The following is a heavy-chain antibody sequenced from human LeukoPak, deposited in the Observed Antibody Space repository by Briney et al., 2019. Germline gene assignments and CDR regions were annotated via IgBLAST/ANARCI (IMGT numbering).Heavy chain of an antibody. J-gene: IGHJ4*02. D-gene: IGHD3-10*01. CDR3: ARAGRDGYYGSGSDGDFDY. Sequence: ASVKVSCKASGYTFTGYYMHWVRQAPGQGLEWMGWINPNSGGTNYAQKFQGRVTMTRDTSISTAYMELSRLRSDDTAVYYCARAGRDGYYGSGSDGDFDYWGQGTLVTVSS. CDR2: INPNSGGT. CDR1: GYTFTGYY. V-gene: IGHV1-2*02.